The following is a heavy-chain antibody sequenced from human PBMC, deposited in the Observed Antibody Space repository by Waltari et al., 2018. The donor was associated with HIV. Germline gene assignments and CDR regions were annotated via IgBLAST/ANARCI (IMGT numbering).Heavy chain of an antibody. CDR3: ARGKTAAGTALGS. D-gene: IGHD6-13*01. Sequence: QVHLLQSGAEVKKPGASVRLSCDSSGYSFTAYPVHWVRQAPGQRPECMGWINPGKGFTGYSEKFQVRLTITRDTLATTTYMELRGLTSEDTAVYYCARGKTAAGTALGSWGQGTQVIVSP. V-gene: IGHV1-3*01. J-gene: IGHJ5*02. CDR2: INPGKGFT. CDR1: GYSFTAYP.